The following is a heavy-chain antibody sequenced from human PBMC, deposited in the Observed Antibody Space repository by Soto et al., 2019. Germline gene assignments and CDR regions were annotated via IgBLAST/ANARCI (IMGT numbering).Heavy chain of an antibody. Sequence: QVQLVQSGAEVKEPGSSVTVSCKASGGTFSNYAISWVRQAPGQGLEWMGGIIPMFGTASYAQKFQGRVTITADESTSTVYMELSSLRSEDTAVYYCARVLRQQLVTGDYYGLAVWGQGTTVTVSS. J-gene: IGHJ6*02. V-gene: IGHV1-69*12. CDR2: IIPMFGTA. CDR3: ARVLRQQLVTGDYYGLAV. CDR1: GGTFSNYA. D-gene: IGHD6-13*01.